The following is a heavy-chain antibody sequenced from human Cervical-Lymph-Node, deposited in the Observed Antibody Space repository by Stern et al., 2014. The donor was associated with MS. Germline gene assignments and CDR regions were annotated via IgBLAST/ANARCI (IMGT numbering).Heavy chain of an antibody. CDR2: IIPIFGTA. D-gene: IGHD6-6*01. CDR3: ARDTAIAARPNYYYYGMDV. Sequence: DQLGESGAEVKKPGSSVKVSCKASGGTFSSYAISWVRQAPGQGLEWMGGIIPIFGTANYAQKFQGRVTITADESTSTAYMELSSLRSEDTAVYYCARDTAIAARPNYYYYGMDVWGQGTTVTVSS. V-gene: IGHV1-69*01. CDR1: GGTFSSYA. J-gene: IGHJ6*02.